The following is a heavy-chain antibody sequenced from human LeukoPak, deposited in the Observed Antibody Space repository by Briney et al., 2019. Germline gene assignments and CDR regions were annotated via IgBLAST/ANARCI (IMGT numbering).Heavy chain of an antibody. V-gene: IGHV4-30-4*01. J-gene: IGHJ4*02. Sequence: SETLSLTCTVSGGSISSGDYYWSWIRQPPGKGLEWIGYIYYSGSTYYNPSLKSRVTISVDTSKNQFSLKLSSVTAADTAVYYCARVILSSEQYPRHFDYWGQGTLVTVSS. CDR3: ARVILSSEQYPRHFDY. CDR1: GGSISSGDYY. CDR2: IYYSGST. D-gene: IGHD2-2*01.